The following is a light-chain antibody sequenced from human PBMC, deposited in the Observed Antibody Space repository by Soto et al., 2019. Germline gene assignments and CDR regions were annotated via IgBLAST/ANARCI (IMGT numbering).Light chain of an antibody. CDR1: QSISHF. V-gene: IGKV1-5*01. J-gene: IGKJ1*01. CDR2: DAS. Sequence: DIQMTQSPSTLSASVGDRVTITCRASQSISHFLAWYQQKPGKVPKLLIYDASNLGSGVPSRFSGSGSGTDFTLTISGLQPDDFTTYYCQQYTSYSEAFGQGTKVDI. CDR3: QQYTSYSEA.